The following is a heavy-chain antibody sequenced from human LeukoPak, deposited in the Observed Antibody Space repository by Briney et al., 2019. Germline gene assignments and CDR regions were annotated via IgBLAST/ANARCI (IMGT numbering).Heavy chain of an antibody. CDR1: GGSISSYY. CDR3: ARDQGGGGAFDI. CDR2: IYYRGST. Sequence: SETLSLTCTVSGGSISSYYWSWIRQPPGKGLEWIGNIYYRGSTNYNSSLKSRVTISVATSKNQFSLKLSSVTAADTAVYYCARDQGGGGAFDIWGQGTMVTVSS. D-gene: IGHD3-16*01. J-gene: IGHJ3*02. V-gene: IGHV4-59*01.